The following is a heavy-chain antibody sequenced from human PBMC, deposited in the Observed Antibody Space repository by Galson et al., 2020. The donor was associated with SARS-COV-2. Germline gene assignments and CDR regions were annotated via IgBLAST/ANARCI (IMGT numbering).Heavy chain of an antibody. Sequence: SETLSLTCAVSGTSISSGSYSWNWLRQPPGKGLEWIGYMSHRGGTYYNPSLKSRVTIAGDRSKNQFSLRLSSVTAADTAVYYCARLHYGEYAPEAFDIWGPGTRVTVAS. V-gene: IGHV4-30-2*01. J-gene: IGHJ3*02. D-gene: IGHD4-17*01. CDR2: MSHRGGT. CDR3: ARLHYGEYAPEAFDI. CDR1: GTSISSGSYS.